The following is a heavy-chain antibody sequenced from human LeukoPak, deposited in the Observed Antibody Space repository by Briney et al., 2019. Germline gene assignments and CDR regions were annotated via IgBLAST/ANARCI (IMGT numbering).Heavy chain of an antibody. CDR1: GYTFTSYD. Sequence: VASVKVSCKASGYTFTSYDINWVRQATGQGLEWMRWMNPNSGNTGYAQKFQGRVTITRNTSISTAYMELSSLRSEDTAVYYCARFAPVTIPWGYYYYYMDVWGKGTTVTVSS. CDR2: MNPNSGNT. V-gene: IGHV1-8*03. CDR3: ARFAPVTIPWGYYYYYMDV. D-gene: IGHD3-3*01. J-gene: IGHJ6*03.